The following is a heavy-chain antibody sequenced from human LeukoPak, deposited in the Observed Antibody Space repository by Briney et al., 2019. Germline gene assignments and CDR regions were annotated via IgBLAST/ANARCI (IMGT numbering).Heavy chain of an antibody. J-gene: IGHJ4*02. D-gene: IGHD3-22*01. V-gene: IGHV1-69*01. Sequence: ASVKVSCKASGGTFSSYAISWVRQAPGQGLEWMGGIIPIFGTANYAQKFQGRVTITADESTSTAYMELSSLRSEDTAVYYCASYEDYDSSGYRHFDYWGQGTLVTVSS. CDR2: IIPIFGTA. CDR3: ASYEDYDSSGYRHFDY. CDR1: GGTFSSYA.